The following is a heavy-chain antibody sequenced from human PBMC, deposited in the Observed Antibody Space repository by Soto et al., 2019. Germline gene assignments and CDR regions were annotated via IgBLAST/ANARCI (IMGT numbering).Heavy chain of an antibody. D-gene: IGHD2-8*01. Sequence: PGGSLRLSCAASGFTFSSYAMHWVRQAPGKGLEWVAVISYDGSNKYYADSVKGRFTISRDNSKNTLYLQMNSLRAEDTAVYYCAKDFEYCTNGVCYLYYYYGMDVWGQGTTVTVSS. CDR2: ISYDGSNK. J-gene: IGHJ6*02. CDR1: GFTFSSYA. CDR3: AKDFEYCTNGVCYLYYYYGMDV. V-gene: IGHV3-30*04.